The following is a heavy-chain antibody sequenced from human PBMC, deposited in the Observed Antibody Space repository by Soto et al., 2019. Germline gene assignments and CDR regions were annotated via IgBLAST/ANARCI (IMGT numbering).Heavy chain of an antibody. D-gene: IGHD3-16*01. CDR1: GFTFSSYD. Sequence: DVQLVESGGGLVQPGGSLRLSCVASGFTFSSYDMHWVRQAAGKGLEWVSGIGSAGDTYSPGSVKGRFTISRDNAKNSLYLQLNSLRAEDTAVYYCVREVGGYYHDHSLHFYFDLWGRGTRVTVSS. CDR2: IGSAGDT. CDR3: VREVGGYYHDHSLHFYFDL. J-gene: IGHJ2*01. V-gene: IGHV3-13*04.